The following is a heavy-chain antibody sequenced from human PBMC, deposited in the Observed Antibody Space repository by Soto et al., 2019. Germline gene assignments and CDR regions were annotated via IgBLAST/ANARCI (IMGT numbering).Heavy chain of an antibody. CDR3: ASLAGIDY. D-gene: IGHD6-19*01. CDR1: GFTFDDYA. Sequence: EVQLVESGGGLVQPGRSLRLSCAASGFTFDDYAMHWVRQAPGKGLEWVSGISWNGGSIAYADSVKGRFTISRDNARNSLYLQMSSLRAEDTAFYYCASLAGIDYWGQGTLVTVSS. CDR2: ISWNGGSI. J-gene: IGHJ4*02. V-gene: IGHV3-9*01.